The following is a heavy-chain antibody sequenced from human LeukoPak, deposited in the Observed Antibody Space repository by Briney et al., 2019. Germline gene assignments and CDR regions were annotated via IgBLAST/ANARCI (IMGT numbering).Heavy chain of an antibody. CDR2: IRFDGSNK. V-gene: IGHV3-30*02. D-gene: IGHD4/OR15-4a*01. J-gene: IGHJ6*03. CDR1: GFTFRSYG. Sequence: GGSLRLSCAASGFTFRSYGMHWVRQAPGKGLAWVAFIRFDGSNKYYAESVKGRFTISRDNSKNTLYLQVNSLRAEDTAVYYCAKNNYGTDSDFYYMDFWGKGTTVIVSS. CDR3: AKNNYGTDSDFYYMDF.